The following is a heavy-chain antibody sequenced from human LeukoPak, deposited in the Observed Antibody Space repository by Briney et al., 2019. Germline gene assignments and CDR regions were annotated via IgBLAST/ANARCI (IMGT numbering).Heavy chain of an antibody. CDR2: ISWHSRTI. Sequence: GGSLRLSCVGSGFLFDDHAMHWVRQPPGKGLEWVSVISWHSRTIGYGDSVKGRFTISRDNTKNSLYLQMNSLRPEDTASYYCAESTDSSASPDSWGQGTLVTVSS. CDR3: AESTDSSASPDS. J-gene: IGHJ5*02. CDR1: GFLFDDHA. V-gene: IGHV3-9*01. D-gene: IGHD3-22*01.